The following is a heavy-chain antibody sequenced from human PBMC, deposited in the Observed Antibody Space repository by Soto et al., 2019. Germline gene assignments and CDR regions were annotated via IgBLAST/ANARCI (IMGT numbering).Heavy chain of an antibody. Sequence: GASVKVSCKASGGTFSSYAISWVRQAPGQGLEWMGGIIPIFGTANYAQKFQGRVTITADESTSTACMELSSLRSEDTAVYYCARVGHYYDSSGFDYWGQGXLVTVYS. CDR3: ARVGHYYDSSGFDY. J-gene: IGHJ4*02. CDR1: GGTFSSYA. V-gene: IGHV1-69*13. D-gene: IGHD3-22*01. CDR2: IIPIFGTA.